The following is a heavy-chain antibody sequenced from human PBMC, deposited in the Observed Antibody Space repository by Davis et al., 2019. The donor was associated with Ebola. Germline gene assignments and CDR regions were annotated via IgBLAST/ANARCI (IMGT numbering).Heavy chain of an antibody. J-gene: IGHJ6*02. CDR1: GGTFSSYA. CDR3: ARGASHRITMLQETVYYYNDMDV. Sequence: VKVSCKASGGTFSSYAVSWVRQAPGQGLEWMGGIIPVFDVTNYAQTFQGRVTITADESTSTAYMELNSLRSEDTAVYYCARGASHRITMLQETVYYYNDMDVWGQGTTVTVSS. V-gene: IGHV1-69*01. CDR2: IIPVFDVT. D-gene: IGHD3-10*01.